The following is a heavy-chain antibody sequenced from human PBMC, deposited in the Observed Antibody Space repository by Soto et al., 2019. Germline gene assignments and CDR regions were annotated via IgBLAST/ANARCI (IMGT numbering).Heavy chain of an antibody. CDR3: ASGRTYNGGIYYDY. CDR1: GFTFSSYS. D-gene: IGHD1-1*01. J-gene: IGHJ4*02. CDR2: ISGSGGNT. V-gene: IGHV3-23*01. Sequence: EVQLLESGGDLVQPGGSLRLSCAASGFTFSSYSMHWVRQAPGKGQVWVSSISGSGGNTNYADSVKGRFIISRDNSKNKLNLQLHMVRVAAKAIAPCASGRTYNGGIYYDYWGQGTLVTVSS.